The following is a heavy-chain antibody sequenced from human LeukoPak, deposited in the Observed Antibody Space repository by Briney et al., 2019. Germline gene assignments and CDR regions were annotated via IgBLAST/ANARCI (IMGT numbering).Heavy chain of an antibody. Sequence: GGSLRLSCAASGFTFSSYSMNCVGQAPGKGLEWVSYISSSSRYIYYADSVKGRFTISRDNTNNSLYLQMNRLRAEDTAVYYCARAKAGSTHAYFDYWGQGTLVTVSS. J-gene: IGHJ4*02. V-gene: IGHV3-21*05. CDR2: ISSSSRYI. CDR3: ARAKAGSTHAYFDY. CDR1: GFTFSSYS. D-gene: IGHD5/OR15-5a*01.